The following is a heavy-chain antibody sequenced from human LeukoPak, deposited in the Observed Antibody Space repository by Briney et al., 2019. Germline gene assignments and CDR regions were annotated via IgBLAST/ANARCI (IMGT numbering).Heavy chain of an antibody. CDR1: GFTFDDYG. CDR2: INWNGGST. J-gene: IGHJ4*02. D-gene: IGHD4-17*01. Sequence: GGSLRLSCAASGFTFDDYGVTWVRQGPGKGLEWVSGINWNGGSTGYADSVKGRFTISRDNSKNTVLLQMNNLRLEDAAVYYCARGSRYGDYPYYCDFWGQGTLVTVSS. V-gene: IGHV3-20*04. CDR3: ARGSRYGDYPYYCDF.